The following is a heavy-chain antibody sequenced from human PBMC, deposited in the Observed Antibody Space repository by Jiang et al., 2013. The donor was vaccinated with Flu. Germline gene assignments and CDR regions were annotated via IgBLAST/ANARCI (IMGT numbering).Heavy chain of an antibody. J-gene: IGHJ2*01. D-gene: IGHD4-23*01. CDR1: GYSFTTFW. V-gene: IGHV5-51*01. Sequence: VQLVESGAEVKKPGESLKISCKGSGYSFTTFWIGWVRQMPGKGLEWMGIIYPGDSKTRYSPSFQGQVTISADKSITTAYLQWSSLKASDTGFYYCATRSPAFGGNWYFDLWGRGTLVTVSS. CDR3: ATRSPAFGGNWYFDL. CDR2: IYPGDSKT.